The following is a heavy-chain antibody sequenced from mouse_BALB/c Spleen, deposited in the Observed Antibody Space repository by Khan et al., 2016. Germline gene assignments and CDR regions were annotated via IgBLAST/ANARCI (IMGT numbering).Heavy chain of an antibody. CDR3: ARWAEYGNYLFAY. Sequence: QVQLQQSGAELAKPGASVKMSCKASGYTFTSYWMHWVKQRPGQGLEWIGYINTSTGYTEYNQKFKDKATLTADKSSSTAYMQMSSLTSEDSAVDYCARWAEYGNYLFAYWGQGTLVTVAA. V-gene: IGHV1-7*01. D-gene: IGHD2-10*02. J-gene: IGHJ3*01. CDR2: INTSTGYT. CDR1: GYTFTSYW.